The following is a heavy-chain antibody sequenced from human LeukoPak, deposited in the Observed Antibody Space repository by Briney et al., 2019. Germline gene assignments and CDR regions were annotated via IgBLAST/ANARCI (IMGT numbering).Heavy chain of an antibody. Sequence: GGSLRLSCAASRFAFSNYVMNWVRQPPGKGLEWVSSITGSGDATYYADSVKGRFTISRDNSKNTLYLQMNSLRAEDTAVYYCASLLLWFGELLSRWDYYYGMDVWGQGTTVTVSS. J-gene: IGHJ6*02. D-gene: IGHD3-10*01. CDR2: ITGSGDAT. V-gene: IGHV3-23*01. CDR1: RFAFSNYV. CDR3: ASLLLWFGELLSRWDYYYGMDV.